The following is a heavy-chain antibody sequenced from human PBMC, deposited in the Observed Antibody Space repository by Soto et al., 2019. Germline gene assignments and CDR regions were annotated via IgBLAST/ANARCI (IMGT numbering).Heavy chain of an antibody. D-gene: IGHD3-3*01. CDR3: ASGITIFGVVTHYYYYGMDV. Sequence: QVQLVESGGGVVQPGRSLRLSCAASGFTFSSYAMHWVRQAPGKGLEWVAVISYDGSNKYYADSVKGRFTISRDNSKNTLYQQMNSLRAEDTAVYYCASGITIFGVVTHYYYYGMDVWGQGTTVTVSS. CDR1: GFTFSSYA. V-gene: IGHV3-30-3*01. CDR2: ISYDGSNK. J-gene: IGHJ6*02.